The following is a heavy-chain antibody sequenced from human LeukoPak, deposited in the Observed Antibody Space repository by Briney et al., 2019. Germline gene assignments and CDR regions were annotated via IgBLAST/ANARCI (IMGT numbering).Heavy chain of an antibody. CDR2: INPNSGGT. V-gene: IGHV1-2*02. Sequence: ASVKVSCKASGYTFTGYYMHWVRQAPGQGREWMGWINPNSGGTNYAQKFQGRVTMTRYPSISTAYMELSRLRSDDTAVYYCARGWVETSSWEEYFDYWGQGTLVSVPS. CDR1: GYTFTGYY. CDR3: ARGWVETSSWEEYFDY. D-gene: IGHD6-13*01. J-gene: IGHJ4*02.